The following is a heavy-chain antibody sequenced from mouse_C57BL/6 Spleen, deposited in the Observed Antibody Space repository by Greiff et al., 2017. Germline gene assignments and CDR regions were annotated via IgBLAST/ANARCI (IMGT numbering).Heavy chain of an antibody. D-gene: IGHD3-1*01. J-gene: IGHJ2*01. CDR2: IYPGSGST. V-gene: IGHV1-55*01. Sequence: QFQLQQPGAELVKPGASVKMSCKASGYTFTSYWITWVKQRPGQGLEWIGDIYPGSGSTNYNEKFKSKATLTVDTSSSTAYMQLSSLTSEDSAVYYCARRGANLYYFDYWGQGTTLTVSS. CDR1: GYTFTSYW. CDR3: ARRGANLYYFDY.